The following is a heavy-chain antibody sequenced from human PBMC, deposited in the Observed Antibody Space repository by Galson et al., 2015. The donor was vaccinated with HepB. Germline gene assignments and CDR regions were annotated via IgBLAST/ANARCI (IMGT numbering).Heavy chain of an antibody. CDR2: ISAYNTNA. Sequence: SVKVSCKASGYTFTSYGISWVRQAPGQGLEWVGWISAYNTNAKYAQKLRGRVTTTTDTSTSTVYMELRSLRSDDAAVYYCARSVLETYFYYMDVWGKGTTVTVS. V-gene: IGHV1-18*01. CDR3: ARSVLETYFYYMDV. D-gene: IGHD1-1*01. J-gene: IGHJ6*03. CDR1: GYTFTSYG.